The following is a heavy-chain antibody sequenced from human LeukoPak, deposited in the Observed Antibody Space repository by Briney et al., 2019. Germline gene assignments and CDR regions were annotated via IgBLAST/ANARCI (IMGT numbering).Heavy chain of an antibody. J-gene: IGHJ4*02. CDR2: IYYSGST. V-gene: IGHV4-39*01. CDR3: ARLTVAGTIDY. D-gene: IGHD6-19*01. Sequence: SETLSRTCTVSGGSISSSSYYWGWIRQPRGKGLEWFGSIYYSGSTYYNPSLKSRVTISVDTSKNQFSLRLSSVTAADTAVYYCARLTVAGTIDYWGQGTLVTVSS. CDR1: GGSISSSSYY.